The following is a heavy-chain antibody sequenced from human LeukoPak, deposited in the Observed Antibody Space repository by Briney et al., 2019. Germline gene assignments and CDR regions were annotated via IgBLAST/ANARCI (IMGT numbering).Heavy chain of an antibody. D-gene: IGHD4-23*01. CDR1: GGSISSYY. J-gene: IGHJ3*01. CDR3: ARSFEPTVVDPFDL. CDR2: IYYSGST. V-gene: IGHV4-59*08. Sequence: KPSETLSLTCTVSGGSISSYYWGWIRQPPGQGLEGIGDIYYSGSTNYNTSLTSRVPISVDTSKQHFSLKLRSVTAGDTAVYYCARSFEPTVVDPFDLWGQGTMVTVSS.